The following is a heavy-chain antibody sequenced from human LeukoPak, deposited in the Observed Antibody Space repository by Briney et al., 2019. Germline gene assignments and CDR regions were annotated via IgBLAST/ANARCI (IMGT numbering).Heavy chain of an antibody. J-gene: IGHJ4*02. V-gene: IGHV4-39*01. CDR1: GGSISSGSYY. CDR3: ARVMITFGGVMYYFDY. D-gene: IGHD3-16*01. CDR2: IFYSWST. Sequence: SETLSLTCTVSGGSISSGSYYWGWIRQPPGKGLEWIGSIFYSWSTYYSPSLKSRVTISIDTSKNQFSLKLSSVTAADTAVYYCARVMITFGGVMYYFDYWGQGTLVTVSS.